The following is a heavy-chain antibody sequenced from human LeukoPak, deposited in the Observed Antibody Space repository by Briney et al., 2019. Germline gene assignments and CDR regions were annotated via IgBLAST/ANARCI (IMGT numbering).Heavy chain of an antibody. J-gene: IGHJ4*02. D-gene: IGHD6-19*01. CDR3: ARGESGKTVSLFAY. CDR2: TYYRSRWGN. CDR1: GDSVSNNIAT. Sequence: SQTLSLTCAISGDSVSNNIATWNWIRQSPSRGLEWLGRTYYRSRWGNDYAISVKSRITINPDTSKNQFSLQLNSVTPEDTAVYYCARGESGKTVSLFAYWGQGTLVTVSS. V-gene: IGHV6-1*01.